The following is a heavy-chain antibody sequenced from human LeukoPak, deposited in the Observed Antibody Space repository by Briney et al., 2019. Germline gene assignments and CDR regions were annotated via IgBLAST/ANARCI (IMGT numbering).Heavy chain of an antibody. D-gene: IGHD6-19*01. J-gene: IGHJ4*02. V-gene: IGHV3-30*18. CDR3: AKDLSSGSRRAY. CDR1: GFTFSTYG. Sequence: PGGSLRLSCAASGFTFSTYGMHWVRQAPGKGLEWVAVISYDGSNKYYADSVKGRFTISRDNSKNALYLQMNSLRAEATGVYYCAKDLSSGSRRAYWGQGTLVTVSS. CDR2: ISYDGSNK.